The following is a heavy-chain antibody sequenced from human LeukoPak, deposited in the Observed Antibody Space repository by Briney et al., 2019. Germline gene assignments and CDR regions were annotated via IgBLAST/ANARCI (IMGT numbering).Heavy chain of an antibody. Sequence: SETLSLTCAVYGGSFSGYYWSWVRQPPGKGLEWVGEINHSGSTNYNPSPKSRGPISVAASKNQCPLKLSSVTAADTAVYYCARGRGDCSSTSCSVPYFDYWGQGTLVTVSS. J-gene: IGHJ4*02. V-gene: IGHV4-34*01. CDR2: INHSGST. D-gene: IGHD2-2*01. CDR1: GGSFSGYY. CDR3: ARGRGDCSSTSCSVPYFDY.